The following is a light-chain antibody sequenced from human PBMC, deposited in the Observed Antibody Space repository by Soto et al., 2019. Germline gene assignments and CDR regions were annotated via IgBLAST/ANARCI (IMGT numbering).Light chain of an antibody. V-gene: IGLV1-44*01. CDR3: AAWDGSLNHIL. CDR2: NDN. CDR1: SSNMGSNT. Sequence: QAVVTQPPSASGTPGQGVAISCSGSSSNMGSNTVNWYQHLPGTAPKLLIYNDNQRPSGVPDRFFGSKSGTSASLAITGLQSEDEADYYCAAWDGSLNHILFGGGTQLPVL. J-gene: IGLJ2*01.